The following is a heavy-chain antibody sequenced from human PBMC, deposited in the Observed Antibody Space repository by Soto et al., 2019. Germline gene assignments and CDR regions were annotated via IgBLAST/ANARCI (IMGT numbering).Heavy chain of an antibody. Sequence: QVQLVQSGAEVRKPGSSVKVSCEASGGTFSSYALNWMRQAPGQGLEWMGGIIPLFGTTTYAEKFQGRVTITADESMRTVFLELSSLTSEDTAVYYCARDSGGATFDYWGQGTLVTVSS. D-gene: IGHD1-26*01. V-gene: IGHV1-69*12. CDR2: IIPLFGTT. CDR3: ARDSGGATFDY. J-gene: IGHJ4*02. CDR1: GGTFSSYA.